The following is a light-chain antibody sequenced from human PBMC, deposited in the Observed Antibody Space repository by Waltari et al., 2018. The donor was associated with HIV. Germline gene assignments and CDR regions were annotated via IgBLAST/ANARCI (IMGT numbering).Light chain of an antibody. J-gene: IGKJ1*01. CDR3: QQSYSTVWT. Sequence: DIQMTQSPSSLSASVGDRVTITCRASQSISTYLNWYQQKPGKAPNLLIYTTSSLQSGVPSRFSGSGSGTDFTLTISNLQPEDFATYFCQQSYSTVWTFGQGTKVEIK. CDR1: QSISTY. V-gene: IGKV1-39*01. CDR2: TTS.